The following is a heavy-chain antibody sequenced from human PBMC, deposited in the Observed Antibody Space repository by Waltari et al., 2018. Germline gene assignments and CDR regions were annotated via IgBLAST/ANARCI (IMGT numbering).Heavy chain of an antibody. V-gene: IGHV3-53*01. Sequence: EVQLVESGGNLLQPGGSLSLSCAASGFTVRTNFISWVRQAPGKGLEWVSIIYSGGNTYYAGSVKGRFTISRDNYKNMVYLEMNSLRAEDTAVYYCAKQSPSYTRGWYPLESWGPGTLVTVSP. CDR3: AKQSPSYTRGWYPLES. CDR2: IYSGGNT. CDR1: GFTVRTNF. J-gene: IGHJ4*02. D-gene: IGHD6-19*01.